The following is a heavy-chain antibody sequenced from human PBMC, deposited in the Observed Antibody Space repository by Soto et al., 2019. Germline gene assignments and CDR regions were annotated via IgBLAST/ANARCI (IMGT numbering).Heavy chain of an antibody. J-gene: IGHJ3*02. CDR3: ARSPLTYDYVRQTWSEVGDSFDI. V-gene: IGHV1-18*01. CDR1: GYTFTSYG. Sequence: ASVKVSCKASGYTFTSYGISWVRQAPGQGLEWMGWISAYNGNTNYAQKLQGRVTMTTDTSTSTAYMELRSLRSDDTAVYYCARSPLTYDYVRQTWSEVGDSFDIWGRGTLVTVSS. CDR2: ISAYNGNT. D-gene: IGHD3-16*01.